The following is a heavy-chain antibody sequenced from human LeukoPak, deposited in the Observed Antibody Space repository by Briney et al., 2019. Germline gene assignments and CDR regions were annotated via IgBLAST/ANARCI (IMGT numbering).Heavy chain of an antibody. D-gene: IGHD1-26*01. V-gene: IGHV4-4*07. Sequence: PSETLSLTCSVSGGSINSYYWGWVRQPAGKGLEWIGRIYTTGTTNYSPSLKSRLTMSVDTSKNQFSLKLTSVTAADTAVYYCGRQGYTASYYSVDYSRQGTLVIVSS. CDR1: GGSINSYY. J-gene: IGHJ4*02. CDR3: GRQGYTASYYSVDY. CDR2: IYTTGTT.